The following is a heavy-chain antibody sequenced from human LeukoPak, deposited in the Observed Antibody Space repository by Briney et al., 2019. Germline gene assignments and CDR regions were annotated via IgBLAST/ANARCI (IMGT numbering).Heavy chain of an antibody. V-gene: IGHV3-33*01. J-gene: IGHJ4*02. CDR1: GFTFSSYG. CDR3: AITYYYGSGLDY. Sequence: PGGSLRLSCAASGFTFSSYGMHWVRQAPGKGLEWVAVIWYDGSNKYYADSVKGRFTISRDNSKNTLYLQMNSLRAEDTAAYYCAITYYYGSGLDYWGQGTLVTVSS. D-gene: IGHD3-10*01. CDR2: IWYDGSNK.